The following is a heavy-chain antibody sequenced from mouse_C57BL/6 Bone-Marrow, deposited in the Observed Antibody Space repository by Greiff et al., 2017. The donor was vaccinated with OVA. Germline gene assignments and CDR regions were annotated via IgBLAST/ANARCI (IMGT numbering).Heavy chain of an antibody. CDR2: IYPGSGST. J-gene: IGHJ3*01. CDR1: GYTFTSYW. V-gene: IGHV1-55*01. Sequence: QVQLQQPGAELVKPGASVKMSCKASGYTFTSYWITWVKQRPGQGLEWIGDIYPGSGSTNYNEKFKSKATLTVDTSSSTAYMQLSSLTSEDAAVYYCARVLLRYQPGFAYWGQGALVTVSA. CDR3: ARVLLRYQPGFAY. D-gene: IGHD1-1*01.